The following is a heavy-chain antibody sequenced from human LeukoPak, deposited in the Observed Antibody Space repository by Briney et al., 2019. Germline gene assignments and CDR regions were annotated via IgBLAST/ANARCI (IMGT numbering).Heavy chain of an antibody. V-gene: IGHV3-7*01. CDR1: AFTFSNYW. J-gene: IGHJ4*02. CDR2: IKEDGSEI. Sequence: DPGGSLRLSCAASAFTFSNYWMSWVRQAPGKGLEWVANIKEDGSEINYVDTVKGRFTISRDNAKNSLYLQMNSLRVDDTAVYYCARDRGYSTFDFRGQGTLVTVSS. D-gene: IGHD4-23*01. CDR3: ARDRGYSTFDF.